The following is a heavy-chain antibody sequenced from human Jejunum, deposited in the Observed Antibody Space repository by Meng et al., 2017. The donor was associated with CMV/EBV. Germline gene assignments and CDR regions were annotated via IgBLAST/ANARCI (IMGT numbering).Heavy chain of an antibody. CDR2: ISHSGIT. V-gene: IGHV4-4*01. CDR3: ARSSGYWSLDY. D-gene: IGHD2-8*02. CDR1: GDSISRNNY. Sequence: AVSGDSISRNNYWGWVRQPPGKGLEWIGEISHSGITKYTPSLKSRVTISVDKTKNYFSLNLISVTAADTGVYFCARSSGYWSLDYWGQGTLVTVSS. J-gene: IGHJ4*02.